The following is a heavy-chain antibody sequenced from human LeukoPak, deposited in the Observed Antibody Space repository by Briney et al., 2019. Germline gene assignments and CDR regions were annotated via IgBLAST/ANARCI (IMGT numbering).Heavy chain of an antibody. J-gene: IGHJ3*02. V-gene: IGHV4-39*01. D-gene: IGHD4-17*01. CDR1: GGSISSSSYH. Sequence: SETLSLTCPVSGGSISSSSYHWGWIRQPPGKGLEWIGNIYYSGSTYYNPSLKSRVTISVDTSKNQFSLKLSSVTAADTAVYYCARRRLRPEAFDIWGQGTMVTVSS. CDR3: ARRRLRPEAFDI. CDR2: IYYSGST.